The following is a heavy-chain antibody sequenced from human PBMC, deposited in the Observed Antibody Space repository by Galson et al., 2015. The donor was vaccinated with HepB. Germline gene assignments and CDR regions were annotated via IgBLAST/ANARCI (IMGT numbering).Heavy chain of an antibody. V-gene: IGHV3-33*01. CDR3: AREWELPYYFDY. CDR2: IWYDGSNK. CDR1: GFTFSSYG. Sequence: SLRLSCAASGFTFSSYGMHWVRQAPGKGLEWVAVIWYDGSNKYYADSVKGRFTISRDNSKNTLYLQMNSLRAEDTAVYYCAREWELPYYFDYWGQGTLVTVSS. D-gene: IGHD1-26*01. J-gene: IGHJ4*02.